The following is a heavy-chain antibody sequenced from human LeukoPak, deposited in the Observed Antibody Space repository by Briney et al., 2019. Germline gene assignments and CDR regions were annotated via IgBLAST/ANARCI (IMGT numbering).Heavy chain of an antibody. Sequence: PGGSLRLSCAASGFTFSDYYMSWIRQAPGKGLEWISYISSTSSYANYADSVKGRFTISRDNAKNSLYLQMNSLRAEDTAVYYCARVRQYYVILTGYYSDYWGQGTLVTVSS. CDR1: GFTFSDYY. CDR3: ARVRQYYVILTGYYSDY. J-gene: IGHJ4*02. V-gene: IGHV3-11*06. D-gene: IGHD3-9*01. CDR2: ISSTSSYA.